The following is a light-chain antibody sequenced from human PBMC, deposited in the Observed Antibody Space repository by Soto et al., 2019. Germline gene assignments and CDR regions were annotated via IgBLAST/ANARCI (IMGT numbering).Light chain of an antibody. Sequence: DNQRNRAVSGMCAYLGGRGTITRRASQSISSWLAWYQQKPGKAPKLLIYDASSLESGVPSRFSGSRSGTEFTLTISSLVPDDLATYYCQQNKSDWTFAQGTKVDIK. CDR3: QQNKSDWT. CDR2: DAS. V-gene: IGKV1-5*01. J-gene: IGKJ1*01. CDR1: QSISSW.